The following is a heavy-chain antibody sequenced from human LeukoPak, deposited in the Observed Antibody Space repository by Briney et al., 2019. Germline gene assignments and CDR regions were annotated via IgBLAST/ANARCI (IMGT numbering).Heavy chain of an antibody. J-gene: IGHJ4*02. D-gene: IGHD4-17*01. CDR2: ISSSSSYI. Sequence: GGSLRLSCAASGFTFSSYSMNWVRQAPGKGLEWVSSISSSSSYIYYADSVKGRFTISRDNAKNSLYLQMNSLRAEDTAVYYCARDDWTTVTRNLDYWGQGTLVTVSS. V-gene: IGHV3-21*01. CDR3: ARDDWTTVTRNLDY. CDR1: GFTFSSYS.